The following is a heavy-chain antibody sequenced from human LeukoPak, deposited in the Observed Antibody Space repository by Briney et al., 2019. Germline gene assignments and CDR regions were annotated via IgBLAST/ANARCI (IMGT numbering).Heavy chain of an antibody. Sequence: ASVKVSCKVSGYTLTELSMHWVRQAPGKGLEWMGGFDPEDGETIYAQKFQGRVTMTEDTSTDTAYMELSSLRSEDTAVCYCATVRSGYYNWDYWGQGTLVTVSS. V-gene: IGHV1-24*01. D-gene: IGHD3-22*01. J-gene: IGHJ4*02. CDR2: FDPEDGET. CDR3: ATVRSGYYNWDY. CDR1: GYTLTELS.